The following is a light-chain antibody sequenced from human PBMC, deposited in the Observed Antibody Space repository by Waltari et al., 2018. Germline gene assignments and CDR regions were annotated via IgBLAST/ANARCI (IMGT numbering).Light chain of an antibody. J-gene: IGKJ5*01. CDR3: QQSYSSPQIT. CDR1: QSIRSY. CDR2: AAS. V-gene: IGKV1-39*01. Sequence: DIQMTQSPSSLSASVGDRVTITCRASQSIRSYVNWYQQKPGKAPKVLIYAASTLESGVPSRFSGSGSGTDFTLTISSLHPEDFATYYCQQSYSSPQITFGQGTRLEIK.